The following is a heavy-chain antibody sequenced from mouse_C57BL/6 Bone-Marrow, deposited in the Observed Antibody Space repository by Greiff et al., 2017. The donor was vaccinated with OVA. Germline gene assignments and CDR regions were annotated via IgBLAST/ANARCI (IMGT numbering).Heavy chain of an antibody. Sequence: VQLQQSGAELVRPGTSVKVSCKASGYAFTNYLIEWVKQRPGQGLEWIGVINPGSGGTNYNEKFKGKATLTADKSSSTAYMQLSSLTSEDSAVYFCARRHDYYGSSFDYWGQGTTLTVSS. CDR3: ARRHDYYGSSFDY. D-gene: IGHD1-1*01. J-gene: IGHJ2*01. CDR2: INPGSGGT. CDR1: GYAFTNYL. V-gene: IGHV1-54*01.